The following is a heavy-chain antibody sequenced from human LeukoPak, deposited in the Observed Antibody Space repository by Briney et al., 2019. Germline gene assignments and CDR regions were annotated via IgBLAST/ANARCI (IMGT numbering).Heavy chain of an antibody. V-gene: IGHV1-2*02. CDR2: INPNSGGT. D-gene: IGHD3-9*01. J-gene: IGHJ5*02. CDR1: GYTFTGYC. CDR3: ARGQDTPYCDILTGYST. Sequence: ASVKVSCKASGYTFTGYCMHWVRQAPGQGLEWMGWINPNSGGTNYAQKFQGRVTMTRDTSISTAYMELSRLRSDDTAVYYCARGQDTPYCDILTGYSTWGQGTLVTVSS.